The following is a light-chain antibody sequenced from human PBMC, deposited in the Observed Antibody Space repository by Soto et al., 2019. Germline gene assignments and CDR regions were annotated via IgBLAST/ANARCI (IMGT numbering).Light chain of an antibody. CDR2: EVN. V-gene: IGLV2-8*01. CDR3: TSYAGGNNV. CDR1: SSDVGGYNY. Sequence: QSALTQPPSASGSPGQSVTISCTGTSSDVGGYNYVSWYQQHPGKVPKLMVYEVNKRPSGVPDRFSGSKSGNTASLTVSGLQAEDEADCYCTSYAGGNNVFGTGTKVTVL. J-gene: IGLJ1*01.